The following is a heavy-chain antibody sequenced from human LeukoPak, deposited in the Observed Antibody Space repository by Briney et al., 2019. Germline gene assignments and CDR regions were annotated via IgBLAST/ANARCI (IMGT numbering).Heavy chain of an antibody. V-gene: IGHV3-7*01. J-gene: IGHJ3*01. CDR3: ARESTKYGAYVSGFDF. CDR2: IMQDGSEK. D-gene: IGHD4-17*01. CDR1: GFTFSSHW. Sequence: GGSLRLSCIASGFTFSSHWMNWVRQAPGKGREGVANIMQDGSEKYYVDSVKVRFIISRDNAKNSLYLQMNSLRAEDTAVYYCARESTKYGAYVSGFDFWGQGTMVTVSS.